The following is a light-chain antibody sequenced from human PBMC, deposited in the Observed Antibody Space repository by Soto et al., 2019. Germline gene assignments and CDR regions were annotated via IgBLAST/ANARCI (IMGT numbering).Light chain of an antibody. V-gene: IGKV3-20*01. Sequence: EIVLTQSPGTLSLSPGERATLSCRASESVSSNYLAWYQKKPGQAPRLLIYGASKRATGVPDRFSGSGYGTDFTLTISRPEPEDFAVYYCQQYGSSLIAFGQGTRLEIK. CDR2: GAS. J-gene: IGKJ5*01. CDR3: QQYGSSLIA. CDR1: ESVSSNY.